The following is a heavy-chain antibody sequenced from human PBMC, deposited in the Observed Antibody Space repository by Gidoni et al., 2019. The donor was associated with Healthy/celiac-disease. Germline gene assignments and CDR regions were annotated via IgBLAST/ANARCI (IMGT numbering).Heavy chain of an antibody. J-gene: IGHJ6*02. CDR2: INHRGST. Sequence: QVQLQQWGAGLLKHSETLSLTCAVYGGSLRGYYWSWIRQPPGKGLKWIGEINHRGSTNYNPSLKSRVTISVDTSKNQFTLKLSSVTAADTAVYYCARDPLYGMDVWGQGTTVTVSS. CDR1: GGSLRGYY. V-gene: IGHV4-34*01. CDR3: ARDPLYGMDV.